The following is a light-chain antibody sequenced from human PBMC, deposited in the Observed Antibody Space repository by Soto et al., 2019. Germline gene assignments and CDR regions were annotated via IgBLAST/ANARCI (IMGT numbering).Light chain of an antibody. CDR2: EVR. Sequence: QSVLTQPASVSGSPGQSITISCTGTSSDVGAYNYVSWYRQYPGKAPKVIIFEVRKRPSGVSNRFSGSKSGDTASLTISGLQAEDEADYYCSSYRSSTTFVFGTGTKVTVL. CDR3: SSYRSSTTFV. V-gene: IGLV2-14*01. J-gene: IGLJ1*01. CDR1: SSDVGAYNY.